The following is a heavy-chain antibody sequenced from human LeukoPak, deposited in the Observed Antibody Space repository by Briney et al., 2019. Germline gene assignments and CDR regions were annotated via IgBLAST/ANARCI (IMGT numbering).Heavy chain of an antibody. Sequence: SVKVSCKASGGTFSSYAISWVRQAPGQGLEWMGGTIPIFGTANYAQKLQGRVTITADESTSTAYMELSSLRSEDTAVYYCASGDHRLEWLSFWGQGTQVTVSS. CDR1: GGTFSSYA. V-gene: IGHV1-69*13. J-gene: IGHJ4*02. CDR3: ASGDHRLEWLSF. CDR2: TIPIFGTA. D-gene: IGHD3-3*01.